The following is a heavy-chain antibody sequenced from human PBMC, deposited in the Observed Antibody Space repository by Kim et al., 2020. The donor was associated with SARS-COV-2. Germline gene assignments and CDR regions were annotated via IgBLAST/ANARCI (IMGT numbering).Heavy chain of an antibody. D-gene: IGHD3-10*01. Sequence: NPPPKTRVTISMDASKTQFSLKLRSVTAADTAVYYCARRGSGSYSFWFDPWGHGILVTVSS. J-gene: IGHJ5*02. V-gene: IGHV4-59*08. CDR3: ARRGSGSYSFWFDP.